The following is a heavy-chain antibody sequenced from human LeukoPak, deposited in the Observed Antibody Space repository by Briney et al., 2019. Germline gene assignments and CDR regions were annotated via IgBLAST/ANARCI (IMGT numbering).Heavy chain of an antibody. J-gene: IGHJ4*02. V-gene: IGHV1-2*02. CDR1: GYTFTGYY. Sequence: GASVKVSCKASGYTFTGYYMHWVRQAPAQGLEWMGWINPNSGGTNYAQKFQGRVTMTRDTSNSTAYMELSRLRSDDTAVYYCARGFMITFGGVIVIFRDGGEGTLVSVSS. CDR3: ARGFMITFGGVIVIFRD. CDR2: INPNSGGT. D-gene: IGHD3-16*02.